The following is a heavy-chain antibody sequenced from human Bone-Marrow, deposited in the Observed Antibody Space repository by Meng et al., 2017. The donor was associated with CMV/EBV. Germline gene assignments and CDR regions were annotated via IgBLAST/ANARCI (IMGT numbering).Heavy chain of an antibody. Sequence: GESLKISCAASGFTFSSYTMNWVRQAPGKGLEWVAFIRYDGSNKYYADSVKGRFTISRDNSKNTLYLQMNSLRAEDTAVYYCAKDEGYYDSSGYPHYWGQGTLVTVSS. CDR3: AKDEGYYDSSGYPHY. V-gene: IGHV3-30*02. J-gene: IGHJ4*02. CDR2: IRYDGSNK. CDR1: GFTFSSYT. D-gene: IGHD3-22*01.